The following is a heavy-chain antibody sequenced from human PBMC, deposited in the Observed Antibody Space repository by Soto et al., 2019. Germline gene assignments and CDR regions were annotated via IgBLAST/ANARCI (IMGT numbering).Heavy chain of an antibody. D-gene: IGHD3-10*01. CDR2: IYWDDDK. CDR1: GFSLSTSGVG. CDR3: AQYGSGTNWFDP. J-gene: IGHJ5*02. Sequence: QITLKESGPTLVKPTQTLTLTCTFSGFSLSTSGVGVGWIRQPPGKALEWLALIYWDDDKRYSPSLKSRLTITKDTAKDQVVLTMTNMDPVDTATYYCAQYGSGTNWFDPWGQGTLVTVSS. V-gene: IGHV2-5*02.